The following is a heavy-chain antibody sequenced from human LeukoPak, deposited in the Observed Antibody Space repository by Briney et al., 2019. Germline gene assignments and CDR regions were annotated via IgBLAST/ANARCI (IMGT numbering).Heavy chain of an antibody. CDR3: ARTDDSSGYYLFDY. CDR1: GGSISSYY. V-gene: IGHV4-59*01. Sequence: SETLSLTCTVSGGSISSYYWSWIRQPPGKGLEWIGYIYYSGSTNYNPSLKSRVTISVDTSKNQFSLKLSSVTAADTAVYYCARTDDSSGYYLFDYWGQGTLVTVSS. D-gene: IGHD3-22*01. J-gene: IGHJ4*02. CDR2: IYYSGST.